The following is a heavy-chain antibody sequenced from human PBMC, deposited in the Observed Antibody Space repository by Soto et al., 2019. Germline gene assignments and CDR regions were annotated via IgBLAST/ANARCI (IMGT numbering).Heavy chain of an antibody. D-gene: IGHD3-3*01. Sequence: NPSETLSLTCTVSGGSTRNYFWSWIRQPPGKGLEWIGCIYYSGTTDYNSSLKSRVTISLDTSKNQFSLRLRSVTAADTAVYYCAGYVNPYDATCWFHPWGQGTLVTVSS. V-gene: IGHV4-59*01. J-gene: IGHJ5*02. CDR1: GGSTRNYF. CDR3: AGYVNPYDATCWFHP. CDR2: IYYSGTT.